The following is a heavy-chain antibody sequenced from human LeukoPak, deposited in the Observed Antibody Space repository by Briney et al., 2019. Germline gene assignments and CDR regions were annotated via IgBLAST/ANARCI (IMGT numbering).Heavy chain of an antibody. Sequence: GASVKVSCKAFGYTFTSNYMHWVRQAPGQGPEWMGVISPSGGSTTYAQKFQGRVTLTRDMSTSTDYMELSSLRSEDTAVYYCARANTAMARAEYFQHWGQGTLATVSS. CDR1: GYTFTSNY. CDR3: ARANTAMARAEYFQH. D-gene: IGHD5-18*01. V-gene: IGHV1-46*01. CDR2: ISPSGGST. J-gene: IGHJ1*01.